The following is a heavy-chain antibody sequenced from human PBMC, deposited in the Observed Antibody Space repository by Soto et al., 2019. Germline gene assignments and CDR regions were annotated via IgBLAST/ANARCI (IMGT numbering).Heavy chain of an antibody. J-gene: IGHJ6*02. D-gene: IGHD4-17*01. Sequence: ASVKVSCKASGFTFTSSAVQWVRQARGQRLEWIGWIVVGSGNTNYAQKFQERVTITRDMSTSTAYMELSSLRSEDTAVYYCAADLSYGDYAPYYYGMDVWGQGTTVTVSS. CDR1: GFTFTSSA. CDR2: IVVGSGNT. V-gene: IGHV1-58*01. CDR3: AADLSYGDYAPYYYGMDV.